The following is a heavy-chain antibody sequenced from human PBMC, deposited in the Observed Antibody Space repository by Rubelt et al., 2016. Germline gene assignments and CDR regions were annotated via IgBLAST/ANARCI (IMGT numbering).Heavy chain of an antibody. CDR3: ARRTGYDSSGVYFDY. V-gene: IGHV4-34*01. D-gene: IGHD3-22*01. Sequence: VQLVESGGGLVQPGGSLRLSCAASGFTFSSYEMNWVRQAPGKGLEWIGEINHSGSTNYNPSLKSRVNISVDTSKNQFSLKLSSVTAADTAVYYCARRTGYDSSGVYFDYWGRGTLVTVSS. CDR2: INHSGST. J-gene: IGHJ4*02. CDR1: GFTFSSYE.